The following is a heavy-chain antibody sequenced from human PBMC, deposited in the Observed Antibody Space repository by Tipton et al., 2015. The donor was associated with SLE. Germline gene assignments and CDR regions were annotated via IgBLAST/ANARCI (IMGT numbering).Heavy chain of an antibody. Sequence: TLSLTCTVSGGSISSGGYYWSWIRQHPGKGLEWIGYIYYSGSTNYNPSLKSRVTISVDTSKNQFSLKLSSVTAADTAVYYCASGYCSSTSCYTPITMWGQGTLVTVSS. CDR2: IYYSGST. V-gene: IGHV4-61*08. D-gene: IGHD2-2*02. CDR3: ASGYCSSTSCYTPITM. J-gene: IGHJ4*02. CDR1: GGSISSGGYY.